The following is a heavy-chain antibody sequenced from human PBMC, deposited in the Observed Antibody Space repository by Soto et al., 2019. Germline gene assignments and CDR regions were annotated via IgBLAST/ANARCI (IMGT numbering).Heavy chain of an antibody. J-gene: IGHJ2*01. D-gene: IGHD1-26*01. CDR1: GYTFTSYA. CDR3: ARGGSPYWYFDL. CDR2: INAGNGNT. V-gene: IGHV1-3*01. Sequence: ASVKVSCKASGYTFTSYAMHWVRQAPGQRLEWMGWINAGNGNTKYSQKFQGRVTITRDTSASTAYMELSSLRSEDTAVYYCARGGSPYWYFDLWGRDTLVTVSS.